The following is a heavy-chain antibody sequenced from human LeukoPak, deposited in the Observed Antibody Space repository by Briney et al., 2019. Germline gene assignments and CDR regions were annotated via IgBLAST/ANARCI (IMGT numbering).Heavy chain of an antibody. J-gene: IGHJ3*02. CDR1: GFTFSSYG. CDR3: ARARSRVTTRGAFNI. D-gene: IGHD2-21*02. Sequence: PGGSLRLSCAASGFTFSSYGMHWVRQAPGKGLEWVAVIWYDGSNKYYADSVKGRFTISRDNSKNTLYLQMNSLRAEDTAVYYWARARSRVTTRGAFNIGAQGKRVTV. V-gene: IGHV3-33*01. CDR2: IWYDGSNK.